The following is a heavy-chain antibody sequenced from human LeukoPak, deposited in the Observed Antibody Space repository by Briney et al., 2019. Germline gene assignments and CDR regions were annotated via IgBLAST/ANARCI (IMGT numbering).Heavy chain of an antibody. Sequence: SVKVSCKASGYTFTDYYMHWVRQAPGQGLEWMGGIIPIFGTANYAQKFQGRVTITTDESTSTAYMELSSLRSEDTAVYYCARGDYDSSGYDYYYYYMDVWGKGTTVTVSS. CDR1: GYTFTDYY. CDR3: ARGDYDSSGYDYYYYYMDV. J-gene: IGHJ6*03. D-gene: IGHD3-22*01. CDR2: IIPIFGTA. V-gene: IGHV1-69*05.